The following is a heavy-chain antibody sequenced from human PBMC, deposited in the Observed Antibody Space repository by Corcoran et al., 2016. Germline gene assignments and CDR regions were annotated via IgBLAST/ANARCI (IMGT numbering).Heavy chain of an antibody. Sequence: AQLVQSGGEVKKPGASGKVFCKATGYTFTSDSISWVRQAPWQGHEWLGWISAYNGNTNYAHKLQGRVTMTTNSSTSTAYMELRSLRSDDTAVTDCASGYSSGPLDPWGQGTLVTVSS. CDR3: ASGYSSGPLDP. V-gene: IGHV1-18*01. J-gene: IGHJ5*02. CDR2: ISAYNGNT. D-gene: IGHD6-19*01. CDR1: GYTFTSDS.